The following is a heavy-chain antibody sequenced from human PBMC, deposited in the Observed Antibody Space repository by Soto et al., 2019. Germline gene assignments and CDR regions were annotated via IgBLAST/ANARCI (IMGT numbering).Heavy chain of an antibody. J-gene: IGHJ4*02. CDR3: AKNWSPGYSSGWGNFDY. Sequence: QVQLVESGGGVVQPGRSLRPSLEASGLTFSSYGMHWVRQAPGKGLEWVAVISYDGSNKYYADSVKGRFTISRDNSKNTLYLQMNSLRAEDTAVYYCAKNWSPGYSSGWGNFDYWGQGTLVTVSS. D-gene: IGHD6-19*01. CDR2: ISYDGSNK. V-gene: IGHV3-30*18. CDR1: GLTFSSYG.